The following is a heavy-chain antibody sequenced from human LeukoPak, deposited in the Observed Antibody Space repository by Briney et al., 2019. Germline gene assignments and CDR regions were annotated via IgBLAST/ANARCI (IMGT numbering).Heavy chain of an antibody. J-gene: IGHJ5*02. CDR1: GFTFSSYW. D-gene: IGHD1-26*01. CDR3: AREGRGAESGSYFRPPSHPNWFDP. CDR2: IKQDGSEK. V-gene: IGHV3-7*01. Sequence: PGGSLRLSCAASGFTFSSYWMSWVRQAPGKGLEWVANIKQDGSEKYYVDSVKGRFTISRDNAKNSLYLQMNSLRAEDTAVYYCAREGRGAESGSYFRPPSHPNWFDPWGQGTLVTVSS.